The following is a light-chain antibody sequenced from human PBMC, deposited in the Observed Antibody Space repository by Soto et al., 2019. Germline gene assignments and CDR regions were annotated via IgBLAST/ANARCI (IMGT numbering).Light chain of an antibody. CDR1: SSNIGSKY. V-gene: IGLV1-47*01. CDR2: RND. J-gene: IGLJ3*02. Sequence: QSVLTQPPSASVTPGQRVTISCSGSSSNIGSKYVYWYQQLPGTAPKLLIYRNDQRPSGVPDRFSGSKSGTSASLAISGLRSEDEADYYCAAWDGSLSGWVFGGATQRPVL. CDR3: AAWDGSLSGWV.